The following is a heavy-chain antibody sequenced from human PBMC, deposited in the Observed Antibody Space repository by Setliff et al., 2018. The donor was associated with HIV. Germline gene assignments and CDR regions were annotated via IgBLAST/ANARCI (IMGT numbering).Heavy chain of an antibody. Sequence: ASVKVSCKTSGCIFTNYAIQWVRQAPGQGLEWMGWINAGNGNTKYSQEFQGRVTITRDTSASTAYMELSSLRSEDMAVYYCARERDSTGYQFDPWGQGTLVTVSS. D-gene: IGHD3-22*01. J-gene: IGHJ5*02. V-gene: IGHV1-3*03. CDR2: INAGNGNT. CDR1: GCIFTNYA. CDR3: ARERDSTGYQFDP.